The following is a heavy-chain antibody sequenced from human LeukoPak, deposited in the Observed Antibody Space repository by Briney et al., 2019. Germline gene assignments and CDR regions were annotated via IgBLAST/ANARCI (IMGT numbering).Heavy chain of an antibody. CDR2: ISGSGGST. Sequence: GRSLRLSCAASGFTFSSYAMSWVRQAPGKGLEWVSAISGSGGSTYYADSVKGRFTISRDNSKNTLYLQMNSLRAENTAVYYCAKADTYYYDSSGYCGFDYWGQGTLVTVSS. J-gene: IGHJ4*02. D-gene: IGHD3-22*01. CDR1: GFTFSSYA. V-gene: IGHV3-23*01. CDR3: AKADTYYYDSSGYCGFDY.